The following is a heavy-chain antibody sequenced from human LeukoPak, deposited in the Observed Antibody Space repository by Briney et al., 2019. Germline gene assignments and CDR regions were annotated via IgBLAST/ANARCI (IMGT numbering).Heavy chain of an antibody. D-gene: IGHD3-16*01. Sequence: GGSLRLSCAASGFTFSTYGMHWVRQAPGKGLEWVAVISYDGTNKYCADSVKGRFTISRDNSKNTLYLQMNSLRADDTAVYYCAKDTPLCYFDYWGQGTLVTVSS. J-gene: IGHJ4*02. CDR3: AKDTPLCYFDY. CDR2: ISYDGTNK. V-gene: IGHV3-30*18. CDR1: GFTFSTYG.